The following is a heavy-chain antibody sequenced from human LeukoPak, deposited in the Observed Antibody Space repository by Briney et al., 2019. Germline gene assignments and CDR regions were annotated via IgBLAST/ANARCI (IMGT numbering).Heavy chain of an antibody. CDR2: ISWNSGSI. V-gene: IGHV3-9*01. CDR3: AKGSLAVAGSDFDY. D-gene: IGHD6-19*01. J-gene: IGHJ4*02. Sequence: GGSLRLSCAASGFTFDDYAMRWVRQAPGKGLEWVSGISWNSGSIGYADSVKGRFTISRDNAKNSLYLQMNSLRAEDTALYYCAKGSLAVAGSDFDYWGQGTLVTVSS. CDR1: GFTFDDYA.